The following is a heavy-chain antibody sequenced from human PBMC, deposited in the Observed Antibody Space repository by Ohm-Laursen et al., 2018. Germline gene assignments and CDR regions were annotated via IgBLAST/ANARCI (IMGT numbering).Heavy chain of an antibody. Sequence: GTLSLTCTVSGGSISSSSYYWGWIRQPPGKGLEWIGCIYYSGSTYYNPSLKSRVTISVDTSKNQFSLKLSSVTAADTAVYYCASATIVGATVGYWGQGTLVTVSS. CDR2: IYYSGST. CDR3: ASATIVGATVGY. J-gene: IGHJ4*02. V-gene: IGHV4-39*01. D-gene: IGHD1-26*01. CDR1: GGSISSSSYY.